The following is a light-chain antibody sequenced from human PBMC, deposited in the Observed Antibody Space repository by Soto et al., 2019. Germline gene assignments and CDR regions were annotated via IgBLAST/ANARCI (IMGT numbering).Light chain of an antibody. CDR2: YAS. CDR3: QHYSNWPPT. Sequence: EVVMTQSPATLSVSPGERVTLSCRASESVHRNLAWYQQKPGQGPSLLIYYASTRATGVPDRFTGSGSGPEFTLTISSLQSEDFGVYHCQHYSNWPPTFGPGTKVEIK. J-gene: IGKJ3*01. CDR1: ESVHRN. V-gene: IGKV3-15*01.